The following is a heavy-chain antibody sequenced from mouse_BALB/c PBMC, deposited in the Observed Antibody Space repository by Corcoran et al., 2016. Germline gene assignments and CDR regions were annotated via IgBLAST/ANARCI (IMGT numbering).Heavy chain of an antibody. J-gene: IGHJ3*01. CDR3: ARGRGRFAY. CDR1: GFNIKDYY. CDR2: IDPENGNT. V-gene: IGHV14-1*02. Sequence: EVQLQQSGAELVRPGALVKLSCKASGFNIKDYYMHWVKQRPEQGLEWIGWIDPENGNTIYDPKFQGKASITADTSSNTVYLQLSSLTSEDTAVYYCARGRGRFAYWGQGTLVTVSA.